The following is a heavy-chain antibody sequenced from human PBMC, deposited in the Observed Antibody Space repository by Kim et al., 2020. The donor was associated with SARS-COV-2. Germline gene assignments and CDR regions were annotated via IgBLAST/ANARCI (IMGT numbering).Heavy chain of an antibody. CDR1: GYTFTSYG. D-gene: IGHD6-13*01. CDR2: ISAYNGNT. Sequence: ASVKVSCKASGYTFTSYGISWVRQAPGQGLEWMGWISAYNGNTNYAQKLQGRVTMTTDTSTSTAYMELRSLRSDDTAVYYCARERRLAAAGTGLGYWGQGTLVTVSS. J-gene: IGHJ4*02. CDR3: ARERRLAAAGTGLGY. V-gene: IGHV1-18*01.